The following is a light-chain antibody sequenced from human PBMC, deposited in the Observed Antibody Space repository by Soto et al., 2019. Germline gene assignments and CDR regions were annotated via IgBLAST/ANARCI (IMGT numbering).Light chain of an antibody. CDR3: QQYNNWPTWT. J-gene: IGKJ1*01. V-gene: IGKV3-15*01. Sequence: DIVMTQSPATLSVSPGERATLSCRASQSVSSNLAWYQQKPGQAPRLLIYGASTRATGIPARFSGSGSGTEFTLTISSLQSEDFAVYYCQQYNNWPTWTFGQGTKVEMK. CDR1: QSVSSN. CDR2: GAS.